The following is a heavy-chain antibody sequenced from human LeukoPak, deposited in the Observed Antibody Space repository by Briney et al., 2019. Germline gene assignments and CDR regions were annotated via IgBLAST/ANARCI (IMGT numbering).Heavy chain of an antibody. CDR3: ARIANIVVVPAGGY. D-gene: IGHD2-2*01. Sequence: WASVKVSCKASGYTFTSYGISWVRQAPGQGLEWMGWISAYNGNTNYAQKLQGRVTMTTDTSTSTAYMELRSLRSDDTAVYYCARIANIVVVPAGGYWGQGTLVTVSS. CDR2: ISAYNGNT. CDR1: GYTFTSYG. J-gene: IGHJ4*02. V-gene: IGHV1-18*01.